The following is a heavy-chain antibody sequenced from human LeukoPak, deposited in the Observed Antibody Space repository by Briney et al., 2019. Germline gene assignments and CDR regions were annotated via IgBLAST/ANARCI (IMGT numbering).Heavy chain of an antibody. CDR1: GYTFTVYY. CDR3: ARTMEHWFDP. J-gene: IGHJ5*02. CDR2: INPNSGGT. Sequence: ASVTVSSTASGYTFTVYYMHWVRQAPGQGLGWVGWINPNSGGTNYSQKFQGRVTITRDTSISTAYMELSRLRSDDTDVYYCARTMEHWFDPWGQGTLVTVPS. D-gene: IGHD1-1*01. V-gene: IGHV1-2*02.